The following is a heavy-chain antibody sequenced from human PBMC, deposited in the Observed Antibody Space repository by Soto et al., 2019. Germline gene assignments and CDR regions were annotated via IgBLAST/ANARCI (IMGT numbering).Heavy chain of an antibody. J-gene: IGHJ2*01. CDR3: AKAVAGDWYFDL. D-gene: IGHD6-19*01. Sequence: EVQLLESGGGLVQPGGSLRLSCAASEFTFITYAMSWVRQAPGKGLEWVSGISGSGGSTNYADSVKGRFTISRDNSKNTLYLQMNSLSAEDTAVYYCAKAVAGDWYFDLWGRGTLVTVSS. V-gene: IGHV3-23*01. CDR2: ISGSGGST. CDR1: EFTFITYA.